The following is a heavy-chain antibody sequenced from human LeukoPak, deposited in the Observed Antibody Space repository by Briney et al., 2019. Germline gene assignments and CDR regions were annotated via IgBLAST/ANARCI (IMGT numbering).Heavy chain of an antibody. Sequence: PGGSLRLSCAASGFTFSSYDMSWVRQAPGKGLEWVSSISGSGISTYYADSVKGRFTISRDNSKNTLYLQMNSLRDEDTAVYYCAKDRGYSYGSYDYWGQGTLVTVSS. CDR2: ISGSGIST. D-gene: IGHD5-18*01. CDR3: AKDRGYSYGSYDY. V-gene: IGHV3-23*01. CDR1: GFTFSSYD. J-gene: IGHJ4*02.